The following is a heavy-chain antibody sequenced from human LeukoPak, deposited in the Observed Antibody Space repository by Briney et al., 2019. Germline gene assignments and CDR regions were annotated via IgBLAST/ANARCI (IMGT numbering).Heavy chain of an antibody. CDR2: IYYSGST. V-gene: IGHV4-39*01. D-gene: IGHD3-22*01. CDR3: ARGLDYYDSSGYVD. J-gene: IGHJ4*02. Sequence: SSETLSLTCTVSGGSISSSSYYWGWIRQPPGKGLEWIGSIYYSGSTYYNPSLKSRVTISVDTSKNQFSLKLSSVTAADTAVYYCARGLDYYDSSGYVDWGQGTLVTVSS. CDR1: GGSISSSSYY.